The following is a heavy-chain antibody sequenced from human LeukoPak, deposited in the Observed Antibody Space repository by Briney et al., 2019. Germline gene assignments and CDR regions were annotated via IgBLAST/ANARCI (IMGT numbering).Heavy chain of an antibody. D-gene: IGHD5-18*01. CDR2: IYYSGGT. CDR3: ARDGSRYSYGFNWFDP. V-gene: IGHV4-59*01. J-gene: IGHJ5*02. CDR1: GGSISSYY. Sequence: SETLSLTCTVSGGSISSYYWSWIRQPPGKGLEWIGDIYYSGGTNYNPSLKSRVTISLDTSKNQFSLRLSSVTAADTAVYYCARDGSRYSYGFNWFDPWGQGTLVTVSS.